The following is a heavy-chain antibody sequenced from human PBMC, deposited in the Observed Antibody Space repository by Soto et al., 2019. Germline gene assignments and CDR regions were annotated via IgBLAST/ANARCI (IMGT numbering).Heavy chain of an antibody. V-gene: IGHV3-30-3*01. CDR2: ISYDGSNK. CDR1: GFTFSSYA. CDR3: ARDSFNYVWGSYRLGY. J-gene: IGHJ4*02. Sequence: QVQLVESGGGVVQPGRSLRLSCAASGFTFSSYAMHWVRQAPGKGLEWVAVISYDGSNKYYADSVKGRFTISRDNSKNTLYLQMNSLRAEETAVYYCARDSFNYVWGSYRLGYWGQGTLVTVSS. D-gene: IGHD3-16*02.